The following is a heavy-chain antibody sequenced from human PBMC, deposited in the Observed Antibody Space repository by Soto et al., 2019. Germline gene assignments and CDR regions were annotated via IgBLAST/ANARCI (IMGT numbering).Heavy chain of an antibody. D-gene: IGHD3-22*01. CDR1: GFSFSIYA. V-gene: IGHV3-23*01. CDR3: AKDPTSYDSSAQFDS. Sequence: EVQLLESGGRLVQPGGSLRLSCAASGFSFSIYAMNWVRQAPGKGLEWVSGISGGGGSTYYADSVKGRFTISRDNSKNTLYLQMNSLRVEDTGVYYCAKDPTSYDSSAQFDSWGQGTLVTVSS. CDR2: ISGGGGST. J-gene: IGHJ4*02.